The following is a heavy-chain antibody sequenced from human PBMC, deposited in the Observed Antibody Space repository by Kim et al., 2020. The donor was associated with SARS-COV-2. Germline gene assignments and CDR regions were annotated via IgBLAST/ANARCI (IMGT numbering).Heavy chain of an antibody. CDR1: GFTFDDYA. Sequence: GGSLRLSCAASGFTFDDYAMHWVRQAPGKGLEWVSGISWNSGSICYADSVKGRFTISRDNAKNSLYLQMNSLRAEDTALYYCAKDSGGDCSGGSCSFDYWGQGTLVTVSS. CDR3: AKDSGGDCSGGSCSFDY. V-gene: IGHV3-9*01. D-gene: IGHD2-15*01. J-gene: IGHJ4*02. CDR2: ISWNSGSI.